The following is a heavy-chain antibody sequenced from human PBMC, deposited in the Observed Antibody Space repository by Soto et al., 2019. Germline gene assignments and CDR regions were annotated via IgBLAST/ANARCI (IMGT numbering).Heavy chain of an antibody. CDR1: GDSINSSHW. CDR3: AARHFWSRPWTDRRLDY. CDR2: ISHSGNT. V-gene: IGHV4-4*02. J-gene: IGHJ4*02. D-gene: IGHD3-3*02. Sequence: RSLTCVVSGDSINSSHWWNWVRQPPEKGLEWIGQISHSGNTSYNPSLTSRVTISVDKSKSHFSLKVTSVTAADTAVYYCAARHFWSRPWTDRRLDYWGQGTLVTVSS.